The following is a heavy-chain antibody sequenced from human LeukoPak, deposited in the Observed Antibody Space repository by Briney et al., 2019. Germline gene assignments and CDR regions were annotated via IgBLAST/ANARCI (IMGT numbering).Heavy chain of an antibody. CDR3: ARAYYDSSGYPPDDY. V-gene: IGHV3-33*01. D-gene: IGHD3-22*01. J-gene: IGHJ4*02. CDR2: IWYDGSNK. CDR1: GFTFSSYG. Sequence: GGSLRLSCAASGFTFSSYGMHWVGQAPGKGLEWVAVIWYDGSNKYYADSVKGRFTISRDNSKNTLYLQMNSLRAEDTAVYYCARAYYDSSGYPPDDYWGQGALVTVSS.